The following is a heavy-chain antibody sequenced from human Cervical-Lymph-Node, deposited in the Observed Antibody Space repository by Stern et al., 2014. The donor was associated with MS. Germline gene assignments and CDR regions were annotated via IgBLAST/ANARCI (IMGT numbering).Heavy chain of an antibody. Sequence: VQLVESGPGLLKPSQTLSLTCTVSGCPISSTGYYWSWIRQHPGKGLEWIGYIHYSGSTYYNPSLKSRGTISVDTSKNQFSLNLSSVTAADTALYYCARSDRLWGSFDYWGQGRLVTVSS. D-gene: IGHD3-16*01. CDR1: GCPISSTGYY. CDR3: ARSDRLWGSFDY. CDR2: IHYSGST. V-gene: IGHV4-31*03. J-gene: IGHJ4*02.